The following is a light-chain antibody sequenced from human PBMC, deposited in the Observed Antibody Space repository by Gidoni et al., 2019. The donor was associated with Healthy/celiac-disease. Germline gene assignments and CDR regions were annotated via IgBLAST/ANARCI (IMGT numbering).Light chain of an antibody. CDR2: WAS. CDR3: QQYYSTPRT. Sequence: DIVMTQSQDSLAVSLGERATINCKSSQSVLYSSNNKNYLAWYQQKPGQPPKLLISWASTRESGVPDRFSGSGSGTDFTLTISSLQAEDVAVYYCQQYYSTPRTFGQGTKVEIK. J-gene: IGKJ1*01. V-gene: IGKV4-1*01. CDR1: QSVLYSSNNKNY.